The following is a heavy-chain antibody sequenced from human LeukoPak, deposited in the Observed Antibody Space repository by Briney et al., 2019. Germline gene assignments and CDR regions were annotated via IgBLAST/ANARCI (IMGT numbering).Heavy chain of an antibody. CDR2: TYPGDSDT. Sequence: GESLKISCKGSGYSFTSYWMGWVRQMPGKGLEWMGITYPGDSDTRYSPSFQGQVTISADKSISTAYLQWSSLKASDTAMYYCARLEDWGYSSSWYTYDYWGQGTLVTVSS. D-gene: IGHD6-13*01. J-gene: IGHJ4*02. V-gene: IGHV5-51*01. CDR1: GYSFTSYW. CDR3: ARLEDWGYSSSWYTYDY.